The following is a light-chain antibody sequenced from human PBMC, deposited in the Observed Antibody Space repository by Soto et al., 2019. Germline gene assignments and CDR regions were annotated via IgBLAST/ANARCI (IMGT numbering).Light chain of an antibody. J-gene: IGKJ2*01. CDR2: GAS. CDR3: QQYNNWPPGNT. V-gene: IGKV3-15*01. Sequence: EIVLTQSPGTLSLSPGERATLSCRASQSVSRNLAWYQQKPGQAPRLLIYGASTRATGIPARFSGSGSGTEFSLTISSLQSEDFAVYYCQQYNNWPPGNTFGQGTKVDIK. CDR1: QSVSRN.